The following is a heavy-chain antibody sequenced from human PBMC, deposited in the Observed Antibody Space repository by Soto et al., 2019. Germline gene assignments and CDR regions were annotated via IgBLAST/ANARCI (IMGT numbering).Heavy chain of an antibody. Sequence: GGSLRLSCAASGFTFSSYSMNWVRQAPGKGLDWVSSISSSSTYIYYADSVKGRFTISRDDAKNSLYLQMNSLRAEDTAVYYCARDIPTRVFGVVSFGMDVWGLGTTVTVS. J-gene: IGHJ6*02. CDR2: ISSSSTYI. V-gene: IGHV3-21*01. D-gene: IGHD3-3*01. CDR1: GFTFSSYS. CDR3: ARDIPTRVFGVVSFGMDV.